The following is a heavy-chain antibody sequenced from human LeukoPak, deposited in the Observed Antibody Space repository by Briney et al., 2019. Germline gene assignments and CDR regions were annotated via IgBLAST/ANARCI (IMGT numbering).Heavy chain of an antibody. CDR2: IKSKTDGGTT. V-gene: IGHV3-15*01. CDR3: TTDETAFDY. J-gene: IGHJ4*02. Sequence: GGSLRPSCAASGFTFGNAWMSWVRQAPGKGLEWVGRIKSKTDGGTTDYAAPVKGRFTISGDDSKNTLYLQMNSLKTEDTAVHYCTTDETAFDYWGQGTLVTVSS. CDR1: GFTFGNAW. D-gene: IGHD1-1*01.